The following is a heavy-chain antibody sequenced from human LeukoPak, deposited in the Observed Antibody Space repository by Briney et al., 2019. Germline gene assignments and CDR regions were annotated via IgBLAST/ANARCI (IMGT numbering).Heavy chain of an antibody. CDR2: IYYSGST. J-gene: IGHJ4*02. Sequence: SETLSLTCTVAGGSISSSSDYWGWIRKPPGKGQEWIGSIYYSGSTYYNPSLKSRVTISVDTSKNQFSLKLSSVTAADTAVYYCASHSSSWYYFDYWGQGTLVTVSS. D-gene: IGHD6-13*01. V-gene: IGHV4-39*01. CDR3: ASHSSSWYYFDY. CDR1: GGSISSSSDY.